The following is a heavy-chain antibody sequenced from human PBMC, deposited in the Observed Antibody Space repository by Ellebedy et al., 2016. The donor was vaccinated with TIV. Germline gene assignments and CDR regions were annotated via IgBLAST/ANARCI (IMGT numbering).Heavy chain of an antibody. V-gene: IGHV3-30-3*02. J-gene: IGHJ6*02. D-gene: IGHD1-26*01. CDR2: ISSDGSNK. CDR3: AKTIVHYYYGMDV. Sequence: GESLKISCAASGFTFSSYVMHWVRQAPGKGLEWVAVISSDGSNKYYADSVKGRFTISRDNSKNTLYLQMNSLRAEDTAVYYCAKTIVHYYYGMDVWGQGTTVTVSS. CDR1: GFTFSSYV.